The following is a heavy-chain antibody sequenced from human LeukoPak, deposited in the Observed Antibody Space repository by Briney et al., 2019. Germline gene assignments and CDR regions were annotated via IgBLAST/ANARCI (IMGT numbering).Heavy chain of an antibody. V-gene: IGHV3-7*01. CDR2: IKQDGSEK. Sequence: GGSLRLSCAASGFTFSSYAMSWVRQAPGKGLEWVANIKQDGSEKYYVDSVKGRFTISRDNAKNSLYLQMNSLRAGDTAVYYCARASDYGHWGQGTLVTVSS. D-gene: IGHD4-17*01. CDR1: GFTFSSYA. CDR3: ARASDYGH. J-gene: IGHJ4*02.